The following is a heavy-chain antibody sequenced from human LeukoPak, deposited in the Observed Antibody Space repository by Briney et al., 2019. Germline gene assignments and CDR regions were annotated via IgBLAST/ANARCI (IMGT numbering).Heavy chain of an antibody. CDR2: ISRSGDST. D-gene: IGHD3-10*01. CDR3: AKAARGGAGSYYMYYFDY. Sequence: GGSLRPSCAASGFTFSSYAMSWVRQAPGKGLEWVSAISRSGDSTYYADSVKGRFTISRDNSKNTLYLQMNSLRAEDTAVYYCAKAARGGAGSYYMYYFDYWGQGTLVTVSS. V-gene: IGHV3-23*01. J-gene: IGHJ4*02. CDR1: GFTFSSYA.